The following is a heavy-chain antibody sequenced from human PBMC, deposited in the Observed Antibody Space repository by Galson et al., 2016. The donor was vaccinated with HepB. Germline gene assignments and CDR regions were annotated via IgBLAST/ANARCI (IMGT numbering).Heavy chain of an antibody. J-gene: IGHJ4*02. Sequence: SLRLSCAASGFTFSSYWMSWVRQAPGKGLEWVANVKRDGSERYYVDSVTGRFTISRDNAKNSLFLQMNSLRVEDTAVYYCSRGASRGRPFDYWGQGTLVTVSS. D-gene: IGHD3-10*01. CDR2: VKRDGSER. V-gene: IGHV3-7*03. CDR3: SRGASRGRPFDY. CDR1: GFTFSSYW.